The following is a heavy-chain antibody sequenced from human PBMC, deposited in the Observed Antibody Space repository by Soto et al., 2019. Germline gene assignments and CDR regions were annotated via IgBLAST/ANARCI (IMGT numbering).Heavy chain of an antibody. J-gene: IGHJ5*02. D-gene: IGHD5-12*01. Sequence: SVKVSCKASGGTFSSYAISWVRQAPGQGLEWMGGIIPIFGTANYAQKFQGRVTITADESTSTAYMELSSLRSEDTAVYYCARREMATTLNWFDPWGQGTLVTVSS. V-gene: IGHV1-69*13. CDR2: IIPIFGTA. CDR3: ARREMATTLNWFDP. CDR1: GGTFSSYA.